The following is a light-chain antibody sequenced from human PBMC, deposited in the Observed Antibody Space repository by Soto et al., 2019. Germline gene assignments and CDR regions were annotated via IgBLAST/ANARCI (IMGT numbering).Light chain of an antibody. CDR3: QHYNTYSPT. CDR1: QRISTW. Sequence: DIQMTQSPSTLSASVGDRVTIPCRASQRISTWLAWYQQKPGKAPKLLIYDASSLESGVPSRFSGSGSGTEFTLTISSLQPDDFATYYCQHYNTYSPTFGQGTKVDIK. V-gene: IGKV1-5*01. CDR2: DAS. J-gene: IGKJ1*01.